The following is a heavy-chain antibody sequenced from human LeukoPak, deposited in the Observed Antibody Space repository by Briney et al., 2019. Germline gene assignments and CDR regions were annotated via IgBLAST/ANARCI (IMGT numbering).Heavy chain of an antibody. CDR3: ARDHGPYGSVRYCSY. CDR2: ISYDGSNK. V-gene: IGHV3-30-3*01. J-gene: IGHJ4*02. Sequence: PGRSLRLSCAASGFTFSSYAMHWVRQAPGKGLEWVAVISYDGSNKYYADSVKGRFTISRDNSENTLYLQMNSLRAEDTAVYYCARDHGPYGSVRYCSYWGQGALVTVSS. CDR1: GFTFSSYA. D-gene: IGHD3-10*01.